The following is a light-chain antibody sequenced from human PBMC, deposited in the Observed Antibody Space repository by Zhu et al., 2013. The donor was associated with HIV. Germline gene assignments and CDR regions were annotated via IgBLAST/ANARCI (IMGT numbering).Light chain of an antibody. Sequence: DIQMTQSPSALSASVGETVTISCRASQNINTWLAWYQHKPGKAPNLLIYDASSLESGVPSRFSGSGSGTDFTLTISSLQPEDFATYYCQQFNSYPITFGQGTRLEIK. CDR2: DAS. CDR3: QQFNSYPIT. V-gene: IGKV1-5*01. J-gene: IGKJ5*01. CDR1: QNINTW.